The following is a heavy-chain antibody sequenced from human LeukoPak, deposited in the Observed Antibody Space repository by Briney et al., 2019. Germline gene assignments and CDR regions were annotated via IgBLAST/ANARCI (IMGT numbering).Heavy chain of an antibody. CDR1: GFTFSSYW. CDR2: TKQDGSEK. D-gene: IGHD3-10*01. J-gene: IGHJ4*02. V-gene: IGHV3-7*01. Sequence: GGSLRLSCAASGFTFSSYWMSWVRQAPGKGLEWVANTKQDGSEKYYVDSVKGRFTISRDNAKNSLYLQINSLRAEDTAVYYCAREAGSFVDYYGSGSYPADYWGQGTLVTVSS. CDR3: AREAGSFVDYYGSGSYPADY.